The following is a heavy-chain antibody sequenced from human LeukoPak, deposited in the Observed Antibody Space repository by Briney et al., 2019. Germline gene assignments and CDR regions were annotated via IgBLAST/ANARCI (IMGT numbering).Heavy chain of an antibody. CDR3: ARDYIVDTGVVAFDI. CDR2: IYDGGKT. CDR1: GGSISPYY. Sequence: SDTLSLTCTVSGGSISPYYWNWIRDPAGKGLEWIGHIYDGGKTNYNPPLKGRATISVDESRNLFSLKLTSVTAADTAVYYCARDYIVDTGVVAFDIWGQGTMVTVS. D-gene: IGHD5-12*01. J-gene: IGHJ3*02. V-gene: IGHV4-4*07.